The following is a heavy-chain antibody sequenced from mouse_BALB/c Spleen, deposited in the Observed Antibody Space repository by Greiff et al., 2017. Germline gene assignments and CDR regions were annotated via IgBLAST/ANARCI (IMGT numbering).Heavy chain of an antibody. CDR2: ISNGGGST. Sequence: EVMLVESGGGLVQPGGSLKLSCAASGFTFSSYTMSWVRQTPEKRLEWVAYISNGGGSTYYPDTVKGRFTISRDNAKNTLYLQMSSLKSEDTAMYYCARQGYYGSSGFAYWGQGTLVTVSA. CDR3: ARQGYYGSSGFAY. D-gene: IGHD1-1*01. CDR1: GFTFSSYT. V-gene: IGHV5-12-2*01. J-gene: IGHJ3*01.